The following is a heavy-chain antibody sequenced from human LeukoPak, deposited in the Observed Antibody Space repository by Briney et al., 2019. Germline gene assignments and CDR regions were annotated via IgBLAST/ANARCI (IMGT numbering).Heavy chain of an antibody. D-gene: IGHD6-13*01. Sequence: GGSLRLSCAASGFTFSIYSMDWVRQAPGKGLEWVSSISSSGSYIYYADSLKGRFTISRDNAKNSLYLQMNSLRAEDTAVYYCAREGASSWDYWGQGILVTVSS. CDR3: AREGASSWDY. CDR2: ISSSGSYI. V-gene: IGHV3-21*01. J-gene: IGHJ4*02. CDR1: GFTFSIYS.